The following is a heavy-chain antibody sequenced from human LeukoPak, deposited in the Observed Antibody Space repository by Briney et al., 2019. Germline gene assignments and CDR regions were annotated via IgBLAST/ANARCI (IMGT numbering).Heavy chain of an antibody. Sequence: GGSLRLSCAASGFTFSTYAMSWVRQAPGKGLEWVSVISSSGGSTYYADSVKGRFTISRDNSKNTLYLQMNSLRAEDTAVYYCAKGPTTMIVVPYYWGQGTLVTVSS. J-gene: IGHJ4*02. CDR2: ISSSGGST. CDR1: GFTFSTYA. D-gene: IGHD3-22*01. CDR3: AKGPTTMIVVPYY. V-gene: IGHV3-23*01.